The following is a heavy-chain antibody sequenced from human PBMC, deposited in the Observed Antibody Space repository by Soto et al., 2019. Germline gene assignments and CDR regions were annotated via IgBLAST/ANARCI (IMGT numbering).Heavy chain of an antibody. CDR3: ARESHIVVGNYYGMDV. J-gene: IGHJ6*02. V-gene: IGHV3-33*01. Sequence: QVQLVESGGGVVQPGRSLRLSCEASGFTFNNYGMHWVRQAPGKGLEWVAVIWYDGNNKYYVDSVKGRFTISGDNSKNTVYLQMNSLRAEDTAVYYCARESHIVVGNYYGMDVWGQGTTVTVFS. D-gene: IGHD2-15*01. CDR1: GFTFNNYG. CDR2: IWYDGNNK.